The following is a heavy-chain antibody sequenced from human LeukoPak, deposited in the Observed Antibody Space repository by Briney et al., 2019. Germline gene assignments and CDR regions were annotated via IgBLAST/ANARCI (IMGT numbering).Heavy chain of an antibody. CDR2: IIPIFGTA. Sequence: PGGSLRLSCAASGFTFSSYAISWVRQAPGQGLEWMGRIIPIFGTANYAQKFQGRVTITTDESTSTAYMELSSLRSEDTAVYYCARGSYDLSHDYWGQGTLVTVSS. D-gene: IGHD1-26*01. CDR3: ARGSYDLSHDY. V-gene: IGHV1-69*05. J-gene: IGHJ4*02. CDR1: GFTFSSYA.